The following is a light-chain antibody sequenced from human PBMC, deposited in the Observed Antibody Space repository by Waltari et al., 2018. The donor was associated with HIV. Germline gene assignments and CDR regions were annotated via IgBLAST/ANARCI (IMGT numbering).Light chain of an antibody. CDR1: QSLSSN. V-gene: IGKV3-15*01. CDR3: QQYYTTPRT. J-gene: IGKJ1*01. Sequence: EIVMTQSPATLSVSPGERATLSCRASQSLSSNLAWYQQKPGQGSRLLIYGASTRATGIPARFSGSGSGTEFTLTISSLQSEDFAVYYCQQYYTTPRTFGQGTKVEIK. CDR2: GAS.